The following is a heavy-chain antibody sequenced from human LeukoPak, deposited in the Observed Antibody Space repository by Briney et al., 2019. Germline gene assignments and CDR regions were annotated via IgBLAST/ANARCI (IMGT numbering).Heavy chain of an antibody. CDR1: GGTFSSYA. V-gene: IGHV1-2*02. CDR2: INPNSGGT. Sequence: ASVKVSCKASGGTFSSYAISWVRQAPGQGLEWMGWINPNSGGTNYAQKFQGRVTMTRDTSISTAYMELSRLRSDDTAVYYCASLHMGITIFGVVSSRENAFDIWGQGTMVTVSS. CDR3: ASLHMGITIFGVVSSRENAFDI. D-gene: IGHD3-3*01. J-gene: IGHJ3*02.